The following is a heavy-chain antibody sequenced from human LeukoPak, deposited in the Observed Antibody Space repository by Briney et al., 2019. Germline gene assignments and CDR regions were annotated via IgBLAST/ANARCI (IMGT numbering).Heavy chain of an antibody. V-gene: IGHV3-30*02. CDR3: AKDPGDYDFWSGLDY. CDR2: IRYDGSNK. J-gene: IGHJ4*02. CDR1: GFTLSSYD. D-gene: IGHD3-3*01. Sequence: PGGSLRLSCAASGFTLSSYDMHWVRQAPGKGLEWVAFIRYDGSNKYYADSVKGRFTISRDNSKNTLYLQMNSLRAEDTAVYYCAKDPGDYDFWSGLDYWGQGTLVTVSS.